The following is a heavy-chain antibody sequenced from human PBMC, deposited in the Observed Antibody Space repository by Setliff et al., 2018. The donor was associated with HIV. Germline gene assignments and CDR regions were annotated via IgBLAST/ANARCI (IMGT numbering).Heavy chain of an antibody. Sequence: GESLKISCKGSGYSFTNYWIGWVRQMPGKGLEWMAIIYPGDSETKYRPSFQGQVTVSVDKSISTAFLQWSSLKASDTAMYYCARRSSTGYSSGSFDYWGQGTLVTVSS. CDR3: ARRSSTGYSSGSFDY. CDR2: IYPGDSET. CDR1: GYSFTNYW. D-gene: IGHD6-19*01. V-gene: IGHV5-51*01. J-gene: IGHJ4*02.